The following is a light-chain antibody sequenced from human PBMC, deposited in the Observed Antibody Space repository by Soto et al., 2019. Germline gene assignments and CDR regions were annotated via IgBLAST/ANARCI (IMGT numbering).Light chain of an antibody. J-gene: IGLJ2*01. V-gene: IGLV2-23*03. CDR2: EGS. Sequence: QSVLTQPASVSGSPGQSITISCTGTSSDVGSYNLVSWYQQHPGKAPKLMIYEGSKRPSGVSNRFSGSKSGNTASLTISGLQAEDEDDYYCCSYAGSSTFVVFGGGTKLTVL. CDR3: CSYAGSSTFVV. CDR1: SSDVGSYNL.